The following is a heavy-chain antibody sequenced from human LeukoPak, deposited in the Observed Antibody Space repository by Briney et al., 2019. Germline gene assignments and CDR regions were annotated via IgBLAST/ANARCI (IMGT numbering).Heavy chain of an antibody. Sequence: GSLRLSCAASGFTFSSYAMSWVRQAPGKGLEWVSSISSSSSYIYYADSVKGRFTISRDNAKNSLYLQMNSLRAEDTAVYYCARYDYGDPSLSFDYWGQGTLVTVSS. V-gene: IGHV3-21*01. CDR3: ARYDYGDPSLSFDY. J-gene: IGHJ4*02. CDR2: ISSSSSYI. D-gene: IGHD4-17*01. CDR1: GFTFSSYA.